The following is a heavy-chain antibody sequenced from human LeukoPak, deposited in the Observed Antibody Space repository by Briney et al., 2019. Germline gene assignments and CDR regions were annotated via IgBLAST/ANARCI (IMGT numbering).Heavy chain of an antibody. CDR3: ARGGIAATGTSGLWNWFDP. D-gene: IGHD6-13*01. V-gene: IGHV3-48*01. CDR2: LSSNSDII. Sequence: GGSLRLSCAASGFIFSSYSMNWVRQAPGKGLEWVSCLSSNSDIIHYADSVKGRFTISRDNAKNSLYLQLSSLRAEDTAMYYCARGGIAATGTSGLWNWFDPWGQGTLVTVSS. CDR1: GFIFSSYS. J-gene: IGHJ5*02.